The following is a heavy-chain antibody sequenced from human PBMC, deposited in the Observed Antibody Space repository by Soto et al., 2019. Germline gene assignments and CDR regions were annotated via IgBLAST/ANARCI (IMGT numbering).Heavy chain of an antibody. CDR2: IIPIFGTA. CDR3: AREPLYPYYYDSSGYSKWFDP. V-gene: IGHV1-69*13. CDR1: GGTFSSYA. Sequence: SVKVSCKASGGTFSSYAISWVRQAPGQGLEWMGGIIPIFGTANYAQKFQGRVTITADESTSTAYMELSSLRSEDTAVYYCAREPLYPYYYDSSGYSKWFDPWGQ. J-gene: IGHJ5*02. D-gene: IGHD3-22*01.